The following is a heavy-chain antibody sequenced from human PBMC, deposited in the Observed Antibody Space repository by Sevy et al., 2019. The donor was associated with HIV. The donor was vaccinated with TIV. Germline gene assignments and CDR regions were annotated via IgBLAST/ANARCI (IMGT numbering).Heavy chain of an antibody. CDR1: GFTFSNYW. J-gene: IGHJ6*02. CDR2: IKRDGSEK. V-gene: IGHV3-7*03. D-gene: IGHD2-2*01. CDR3: ARDCSSASCLWGMDV. Sequence: GGSLRLSCAGSGFTFSNYWMSWVRQAPGKGLEWVANIKRDGSEKYYVASVKGRFTISRDNAKTALYLQMNSLRVEATAVYYCARDCSSASCLWGMDVWGQGTMVTVSS.